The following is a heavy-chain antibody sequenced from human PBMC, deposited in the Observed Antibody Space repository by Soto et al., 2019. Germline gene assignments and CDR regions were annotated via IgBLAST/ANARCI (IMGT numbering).Heavy chain of an antibody. J-gene: IGHJ4*02. Sequence: PGGSLRLSCAASGLTSSTYAMSWVRQAPGKGLEWVSGISGSGGNTYYADSVKGRFTISRDNSKNMLYLQMNSLRAEDTAVYYCAKRLATVITVFDCWGQGTRVTVAS. CDR1: GLTSSTYA. CDR2: ISGSGGNT. V-gene: IGHV3-23*01. CDR3: AKRLATVITVFDC. D-gene: IGHD4-17*01.